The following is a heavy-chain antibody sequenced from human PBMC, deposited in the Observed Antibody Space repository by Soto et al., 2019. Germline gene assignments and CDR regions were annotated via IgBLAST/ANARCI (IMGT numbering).Heavy chain of an antibody. CDR1: ACAFGDYA. CDR2: IRSEAYGWTT. D-gene: IGHD6-19*01. CDR3: TRAGGSGWGYYFDY. Sequence: GGSLRIYCRASACAFGDYAMIWFLQSKGEGLEFVGFIRSEAYGWTTEYAASVKGRFTISRDDSKSIAYLQMNSLRTEDTAVYYCTRAGGSGWGYYFDYWGQGTQVTLSS. V-gene: IGHV3-49*03. J-gene: IGHJ4*02.